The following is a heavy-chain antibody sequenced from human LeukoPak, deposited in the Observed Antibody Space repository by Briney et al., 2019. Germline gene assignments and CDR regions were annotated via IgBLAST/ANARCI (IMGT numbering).Heavy chain of an antibody. CDR2: IKQDGSEK. CDR3: AREWASPSFDY. D-gene: IGHD1-26*01. Sequence: GGSLRLSCAASGFTFSSYWMSWVRQAPGKGLEWVANIKQDGSEKSYVDSVKGRFTISRDNTKNSLYLQMNSLRAEDTAAYFCAREWASPSFDYWGQGTLVTVSS. CDR1: GFTFSSYW. J-gene: IGHJ4*02. V-gene: IGHV3-7*01.